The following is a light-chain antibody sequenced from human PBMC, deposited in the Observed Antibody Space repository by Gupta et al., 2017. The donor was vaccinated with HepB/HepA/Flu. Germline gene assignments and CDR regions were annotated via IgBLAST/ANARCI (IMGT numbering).Light chain of an antibody. Sequence: QSALTQPASVSGSPGPSITISCTGSSSDIGAYDAVSWYQQYPGKAPNLLISGVSSRPSGVPDRFSGSKSGTTASLTITGLQAEDEADYYCTSFKSSNNLVVFGGGTKLTVL. CDR3: TSFKSSNNLVV. J-gene: IGLJ2*01. V-gene: IGLV2-14*03. CDR2: GVS. CDR1: SSDIGAYDA.